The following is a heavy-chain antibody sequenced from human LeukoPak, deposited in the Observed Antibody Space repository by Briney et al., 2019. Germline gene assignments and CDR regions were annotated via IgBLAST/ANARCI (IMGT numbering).Heavy chain of an antibody. CDR3: AKPTYYYDSSQGGFDY. CDR1: GFTFDDYT. D-gene: IGHD3-22*01. CDR2: ISWDGGST. Sequence: PGGSLRLSCEASGFTFDDYTMHWVRQAPGKGLEWVSLISWDGGSTYYADSVKGRFTISRDNSKNSLYLQMNSLRTEDTALYYCAKPTYYYDSSQGGFDYWGQGTLVTVSS. J-gene: IGHJ4*02. V-gene: IGHV3-43*01.